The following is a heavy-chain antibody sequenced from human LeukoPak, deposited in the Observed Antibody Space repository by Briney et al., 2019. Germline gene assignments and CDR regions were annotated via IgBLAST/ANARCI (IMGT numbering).Heavy chain of an antibody. V-gene: IGHV3-74*03. D-gene: IGHD1-26*01. CDR1: GFTFSNSW. Sequence: GGSLRLSCAASGFTFSNSWMYWVRQAPGKGLVWVSRINSDGKTIEYADSVKGRFTISRDNAKNTLFLQMNSLRVEDTAVYYCARGPDHGGSYYHDWGQGTLVIVSS. CDR2: INSDGKTI. CDR3: ARGPDHGGSYYHD. J-gene: IGHJ4*02.